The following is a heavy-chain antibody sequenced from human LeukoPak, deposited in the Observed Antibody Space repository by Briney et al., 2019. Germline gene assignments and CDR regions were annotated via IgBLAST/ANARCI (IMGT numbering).Heavy chain of an antibody. Sequence: SETLSLTCTVSGYSISGGYYWGWIRQPPGKGLEWIGTIFQSVSTYYNPSLKSRVTTSVDTTKNQFSLKLSSVTAADTAVYYCARNNSNGFDFWSQGTLVTVS. J-gene: IGHJ4*02. CDR2: IFQSVST. CDR3: ARNNSNGFDF. V-gene: IGHV4-38-2*02. CDR1: GYSISGGYY. D-gene: IGHD6-19*01.